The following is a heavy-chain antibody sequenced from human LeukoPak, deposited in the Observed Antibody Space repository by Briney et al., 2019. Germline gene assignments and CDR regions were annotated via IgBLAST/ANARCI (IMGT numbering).Heavy chain of an antibody. Sequence: GGSLRLSCAASGFTFSDYSVNWVRQAPGKGLEWVSVIFSGGSTYYADSVKVRFTISRDNSKNTLYLQMNSLRAEDTAVYYCARARAAAGTLRDYGLDVWGQGTTVTVSS. CDR3: ARARAAAGTLRDYGLDV. V-gene: IGHV3-66*01. D-gene: IGHD6-13*01. J-gene: IGHJ6*02. CDR2: IFSGGST. CDR1: GFTFSDYS.